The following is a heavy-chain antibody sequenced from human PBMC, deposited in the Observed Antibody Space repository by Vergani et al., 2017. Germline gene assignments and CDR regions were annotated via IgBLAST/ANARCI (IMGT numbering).Heavy chain of an antibody. J-gene: IGHJ4*02. V-gene: IGHV4-61*02. CDR2: IHTSGST. CDR1: GGSINSHNYY. D-gene: IGHD2-15*01. CDR3: ARGSCLGGSCYKPLFVY. Sequence: QVQLQESGPGLVKPSQTLSLTCTVSGGSINSHNYYWSWIRQPAGKGLDWIGRIHTSGSTNYNPSLKSRVTMSEDTSKNQVSLNVTTVTAADTAVYFCARGSCLGGSCYKPLFVYRGRGVQVTVSS.